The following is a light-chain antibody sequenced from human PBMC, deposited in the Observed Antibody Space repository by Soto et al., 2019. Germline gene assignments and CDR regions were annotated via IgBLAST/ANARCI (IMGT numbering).Light chain of an antibody. CDR2: HAS. Sequence: EIVMTQSPATLSVSPGERATLSCRASESVSHNLAGYQQKFGQAPRLLIYHASTRGTGIPARFSGSGSGTELTLTISSLQSEDFALYYCQQYNEWPLTFGGGTKVEIK. CDR1: ESVSHN. V-gene: IGKV3-15*01. J-gene: IGKJ4*01. CDR3: QQYNEWPLT.